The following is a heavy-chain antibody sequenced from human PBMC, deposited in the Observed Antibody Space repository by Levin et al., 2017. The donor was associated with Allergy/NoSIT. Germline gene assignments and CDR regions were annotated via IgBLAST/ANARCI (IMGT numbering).Heavy chain of an antibody. J-gene: IGHJ4*02. CDR1: GGSFGGYY. Sequence: SETLSLTCAVYGGSFGGYYWTWIRQPPGKGLQWIGDSNRGSTSYNASLKSRVTISEDTSKNQFSLKLKSVTAADTAVYYCARGFVEWRWPENVYFDSWGQGTPVIVSS. CDR3: ARGFVEWRWPENVYFDS. CDR2: SNRGST. D-gene: IGHD3-3*01. V-gene: IGHV4-34*01.